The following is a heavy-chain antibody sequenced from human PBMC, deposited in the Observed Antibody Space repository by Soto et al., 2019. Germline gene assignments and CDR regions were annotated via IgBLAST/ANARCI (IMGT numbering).Heavy chain of an antibody. V-gene: IGHV3-48*02. D-gene: IGHD6-19*01. CDR3: ARRLARLNGSGCYFAEDYGMDV. CDR2: ISSSSSTV. CDR1: GFTFSSYS. Sequence: EVQLVESGGGLVQPGGSLRLSCAASGFTFSSYSMNWVRQAPGKGLEWVSYISSSSSTVYYADSVKGRFTISRDKAKNSLYLQMNSLRDEDTAVYYCARRLARLNGSGCYFAEDYGMDVWGQGTTVTVSS. J-gene: IGHJ6*02.